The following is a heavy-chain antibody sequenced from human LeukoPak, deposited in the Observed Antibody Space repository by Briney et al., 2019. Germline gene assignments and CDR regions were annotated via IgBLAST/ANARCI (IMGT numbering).Heavy chain of an antibody. CDR3: ASRVKDSSGYWVFDY. D-gene: IGHD3-22*01. Sequence: PGRSLRLSCAASGFTFSSYGVHWVRQAPGKGLEWVAVIWYDGSNKYYADSVKGRFTISRDNSKNTLYLQMNSLRAEDTAVYYCASRVKDSSGYWVFDYWGQGTLVTVSS. J-gene: IGHJ4*02. CDR1: GFTFSSYG. V-gene: IGHV3-33*01. CDR2: IWYDGSNK.